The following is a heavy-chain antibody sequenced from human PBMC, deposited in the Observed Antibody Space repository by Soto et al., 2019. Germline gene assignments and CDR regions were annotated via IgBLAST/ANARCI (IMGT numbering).Heavy chain of an antibody. Sequence: SVKVSCKASGFTFTSSAVQWVRQARGQRLEWIGWIVVGSGNANYAQKFQERVTITRDMSTSTAYMELSSLRSEDTAVYYCAAVLYYFFWRGYFDFDSGGQEPLVTFSS. D-gene: IGHD3-3*01. J-gene: IGHJ4*02. CDR1: GFTFTSSA. V-gene: IGHV1-58*01. CDR3: AAVLYYFFWRGYFDFDS. CDR2: IVVGSGNA.